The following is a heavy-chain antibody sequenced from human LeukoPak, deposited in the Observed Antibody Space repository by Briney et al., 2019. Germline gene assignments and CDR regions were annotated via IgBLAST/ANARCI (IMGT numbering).Heavy chain of an antibody. Sequence: GRSLRLSCAASGFTFSSYAMHWVRQAPGKGLEWVAVISYDGSNKYYADSVKGRFTISRDNSKNTLYLQMNSLRAEDTAVYYCARGTYYDFWSGYYMRDYYMDVWGKGTTDTVSS. J-gene: IGHJ6*03. CDR2: ISYDGSNK. V-gene: IGHV3-30*01. CDR3: ARGTYYDFWSGYYMRDYYMDV. CDR1: GFTFSSYA. D-gene: IGHD3-3*01.